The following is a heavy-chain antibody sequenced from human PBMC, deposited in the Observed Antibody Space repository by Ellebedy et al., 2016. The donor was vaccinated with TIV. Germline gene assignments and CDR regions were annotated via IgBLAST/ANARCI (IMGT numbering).Heavy chain of an antibody. Sequence: MPGGSLRLSCAVYGGSFSDNYWSWIRQPPGKGLEWIGEITHSGGTNYNPSLTSRVTISVDTSKNQFSLKLSSVTAADTAVYYCARDHCSGNSCPRLNWYFVLWGRGTLVTVSS. CDR3: ARDHCSGNSCPRLNWYFVL. CDR2: ITHSGGT. J-gene: IGHJ2*01. CDR1: GGSFSDNY. V-gene: IGHV4-34*01. D-gene: IGHD2-15*01.